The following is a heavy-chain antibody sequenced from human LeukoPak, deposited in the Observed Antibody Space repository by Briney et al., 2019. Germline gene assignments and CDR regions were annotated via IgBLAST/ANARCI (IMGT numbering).Heavy chain of an antibody. Sequence: TASETLSLTCTVSDGSISSSSYYWGWIRQPPGKGLEWIGSIYYSGRTYYNSSLKSRVTISVDTSKNQFSLKVTSVTAADTAVYYCASAYYDILGGHFDYWGQGTLVTVSS. CDR1: DGSISSSSYY. CDR3: ASAYYDILGGHFDY. D-gene: IGHD3-9*01. CDR2: IYYSGRT. V-gene: IGHV4-39*07. J-gene: IGHJ4*02.